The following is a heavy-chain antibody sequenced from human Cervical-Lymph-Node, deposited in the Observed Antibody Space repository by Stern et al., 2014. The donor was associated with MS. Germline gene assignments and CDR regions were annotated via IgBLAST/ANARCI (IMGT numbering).Heavy chain of an antibody. CDR1: GYSFTANW. V-gene: IGHV5-51*01. CDR3: ARDYGDYAFDY. Sequence: VQLVQSGAEVKKPGESLKISCKGSGYSFTANWIAWVRQMPGKGLEWMGIIYPGDSDTIYSPSCQGQVPISADKSISTAYLQWSSLKASDTAMYYCARDYGDYAFDYWGQGTLVTVSS. J-gene: IGHJ4*02. D-gene: IGHD4-17*01. CDR2: IYPGDSDT.